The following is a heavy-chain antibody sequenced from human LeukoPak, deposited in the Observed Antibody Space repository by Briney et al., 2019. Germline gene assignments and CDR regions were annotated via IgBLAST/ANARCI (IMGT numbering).Heavy chain of an antibody. CDR2: IHHSGST. V-gene: IGHV4-34*01. Sequence: SETLSLTCAVYGGSFSGYYWSWIRQPPGKGLEWIGEIHHSGSTNYNPSLKSRVTISVDTSKNQFSLKLSSVTAADTAVYYCARGLSAVAGKGYWGQGTLVTVSS. D-gene: IGHD6-19*01. CDR1: GGSFSGYY. J-gene: IGHJ4*02. CDR3: ARGLSAVAGKGY.